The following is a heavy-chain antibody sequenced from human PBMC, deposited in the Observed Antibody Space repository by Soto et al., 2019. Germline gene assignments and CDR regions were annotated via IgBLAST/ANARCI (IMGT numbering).Heavy chain of an antibody. J-gene: IGHJ4*02. Sequence: PGGSLRLSCAASGFTFSSYWMSWVRQAPGKELERVANIKQDGSEKYYVDSVKGRFTISRDNAKNLLYLQMNSLRAEDTAVFYCARDMATYDSSGYTIYFDYWGQGTLVTVSS. D-gene: IGHD3-22*01. V-gene: IGHV3-7*05. CDR3: ARDMATYDSSGYTIYFDY. CDR1: GFTFSSYW. CDR2: IKQDGSEK.